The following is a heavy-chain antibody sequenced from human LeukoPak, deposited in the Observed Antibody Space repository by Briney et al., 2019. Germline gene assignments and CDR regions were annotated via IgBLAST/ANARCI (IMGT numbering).Heavy chain of an antibody. CDR3: ARDNDFDY. V-gene: IGHV1-46*01. Sequence: ASVKVSCKASGYTFTSYYIHWVRQAPGQGLEWMGIIYPGGGSTSYAQKFQGRVTMTEDMSTSTVYMELSSLRSEDTAVYYCARDNDFDYWGQGTLVTVSS. D-gene: IGHD2-8*01. J-gene: IGHJ4*02. CDR1: GYTFTSYY. CDR2: IYPGGGST.